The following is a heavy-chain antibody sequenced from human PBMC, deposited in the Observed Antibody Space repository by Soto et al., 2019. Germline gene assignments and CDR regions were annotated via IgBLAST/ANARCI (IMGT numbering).Heavy chain of an antibody. CDR3: RREEYDY. D-gene: IGHD1-26*01. CDR2: ISRTSNYI. CDR1: GFTFNTYT. J-gene: IGHJ4*02. V-gene: IGHV3-21*01. Sequence: PGGSLRLSCAASGFTFNTYTVSWVRQAPGRGLEWVASISRTSNYIYYVDSVKGRFTISRDNAKNSLYLQMNSLRAEDTAVYYCRREEYDYWGQGTLVTVSS.